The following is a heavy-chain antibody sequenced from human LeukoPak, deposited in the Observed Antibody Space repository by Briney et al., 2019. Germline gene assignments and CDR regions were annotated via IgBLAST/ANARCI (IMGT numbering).Heavy chain of an antibody. Sequence: ASVKVSCKASGYTFTSYYMHWVRQAPGQGLEWMGIINPSGGNTNYAQKLQGRVTLTTDTSTTTAYMELRSLRSDDTAVYYCARDGYVWGSYLPGYWGQGTPVTVSS. CDR1: GYTFTSYY. CDR3: ARDGYVWGSYLPGY. V-gene: IGHV1-46*01. D-gene: IGHD3-16*02. J-gene: IGHJ4*02. CDR2: INPSGGNT.